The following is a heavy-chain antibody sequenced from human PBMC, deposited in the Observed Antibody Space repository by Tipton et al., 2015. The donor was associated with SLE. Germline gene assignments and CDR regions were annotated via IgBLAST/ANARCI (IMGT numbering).Heavy chain of an antibody. CDR1: GGSFSGYY. CDR3: ARVRYYYDSTHAFDI. Sequence: AGLVKPSETLSLTCAVYGGSFSGYYWSWIRQPPGKGLEWIGEINHSGSTNYNPSLKSRVTISVDTSKNQFSLKLSSVTAADTAVYYCARVRYYYDSTHAFDIWGQGTMVTVSS. V-gene: IGHV4-34*01. CDR2: INHSGST. J-gene: IGHJ3*02. D-gene: IGHD3-22*01.